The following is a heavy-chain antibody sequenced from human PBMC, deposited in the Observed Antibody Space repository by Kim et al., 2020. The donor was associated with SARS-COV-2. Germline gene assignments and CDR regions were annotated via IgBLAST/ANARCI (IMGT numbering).Heavy chain of an antibody. CDR1: GGTFSSYA. CDR3: ARAMTTVTLPYYYYGMDV. Sequence: SVKVSCKASGGTFSSYAISWVRQAPGQGLEWMGGIIPIFGTANYAQKFQGRVTITADESTSTAYMELSSLRSEDTAVYYCARAMTTVTLPYYYYGMDVWGQGTTVTVSS. D-gene: IGHD4-17*01. J-gene: IGHJ6*02. CDR2: IIPIFGTA. V-gene: IGHV1-69*13.